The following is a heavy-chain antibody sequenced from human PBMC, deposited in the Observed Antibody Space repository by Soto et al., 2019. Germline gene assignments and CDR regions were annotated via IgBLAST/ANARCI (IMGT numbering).Heavy chain of an antibody. V-gene: IGHV3-21*01. CDR1: GFTFSSYS. Sequence: GGSLRLSCAASGFTFSSYSMNWVRQAPGKGLEWVSSISSSSSYIYYADSVKGRFTISRDNAKNSLYLQMNSLRAEDTAVYYCARQTTVVTPDTYYYYYYGTDVWGQGTTVTVSS. J-gene: IGHJ6*02. CDR3: ARQTTVVTPDTYYYYYYGTDV. CDR2: ISSSSSYI. D-gene: IGHD4-17*01.